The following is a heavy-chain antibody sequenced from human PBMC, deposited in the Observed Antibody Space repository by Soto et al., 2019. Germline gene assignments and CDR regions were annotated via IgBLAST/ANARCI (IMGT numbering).Heavy chain of an antibody. CDR2: ISGDGNNA. CDR1: GFTFSSFW. V-gene: IGHV3-74*01. CDR3: VRNRGTILRDGVDY. Sequence: EVQLVESGGGLVQPGGSLRLSCAASGFTFSSFWMHWVRQAPGKGLVWVSRISGDGNNAVYADSVKGRFTVSRDNAKSTLELQMNSLRTDDTALYYCVRNRGTILRDGVDYWGPGILVTVSS. J-gene: IGHJ4*02. D-gene: IGHD3-3*01.